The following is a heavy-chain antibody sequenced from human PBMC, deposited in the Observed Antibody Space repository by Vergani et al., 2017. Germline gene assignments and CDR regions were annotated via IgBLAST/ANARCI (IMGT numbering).Heavy chain of an antibody. CDR3: AKDHVPSQSQDY. Sequence: VQLVESGGGVVQPGRSLRLSCAASGFTFSSYAMSWVRQAPGKGLEWVSAISGSGGSTYYADSVKGRFTISRDNSKNTLYMQMNSLRAEDTAVYYCAKDHVPSQSQDYWGQGTLVTVSS. J-gene: IGHJ4*02. V-gene: IGHV3-23*04. CDR1: GFTFSSYA. CDR2: ISGSGGST.